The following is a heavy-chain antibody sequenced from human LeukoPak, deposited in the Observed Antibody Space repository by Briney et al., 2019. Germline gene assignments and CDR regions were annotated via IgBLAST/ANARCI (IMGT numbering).Heavy chain of an antibody. CDR2: ISSSGSTI. CDR3: ARDRPAPYSGSYSGNDY. D-gene: IGHD1-26*01. V-gene: IGHV3-48*03. J-gene: IGHJ4*02. Sequence: GGSLRLSCAASGFTFSSYEMNWVRQAPGKGLEWVSYISSSGSTIYYADSVKGRFTISRDNAKNSLYLQMNSLRAEDTAVYYCARDRPAPYSGSYSGNDYWGQGTLVTVSS. CDR1: GFTFSSYE.